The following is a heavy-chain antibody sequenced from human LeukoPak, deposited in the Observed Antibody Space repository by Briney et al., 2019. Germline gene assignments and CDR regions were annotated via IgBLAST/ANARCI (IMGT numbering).Heavy chain of an antibody. CDR3: ARRHYGDYYMDV. CDR1: GGTFSSYA. CDR2: IIPIFGTA. V-gene: IGHV1-69*05. D-gene: IGHD4-17*01. Sequence: SVKVSCEASGGTFSSYAISWVRQAPGQGLEWMGRIIPIFGTANYAQKFQGRVTITTDESTSTAYMELSSLRSEDAAVYYCARRHYGDYYMDVWGKGTTVTVSS. J-gene: IGHJ6*03.